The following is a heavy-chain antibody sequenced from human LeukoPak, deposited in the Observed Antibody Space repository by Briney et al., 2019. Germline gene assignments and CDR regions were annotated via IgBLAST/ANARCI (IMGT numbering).Heavy chain of an antibody. CDR1: GGSINSYC. D-gene: IGHD6-13*01. CDR3: AGGSYIAGPDTNYLDY. CDR2: IYYSGTT. J-gene: IGHJ4*02. V-gene: IGHV4-59*12. Sequence: PSETLSLTCTVSGGSINSYCWSWIRQPPGKGLQWIGYIYYSGTTNYNPSLKSRVSISINTSTNQFSLKLTSVTAADTAVYYCAGGSYIAGPDTNYLDYWGQGTLITVSS.